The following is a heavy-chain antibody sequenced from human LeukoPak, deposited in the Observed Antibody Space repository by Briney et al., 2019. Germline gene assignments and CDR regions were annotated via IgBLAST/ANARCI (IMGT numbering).Heavy chain of an antibody. D-gene: IGHD3-9*01. Sequence: GGSLRLSCAASGFTFSSYWMSWVRQAPGKGLEWVANIKQDGSEKYYADSVKGRFTISRDNAKNSLYLQMNSLRAEDTALYYCPKGLRYFDWLLDYWGQGTLVTVSS. J-gene: IGHJ4*02. CDR3: PKGLRYFDWLLDY. V-gene: IGHV3-7*03. CDR2: IKQDGSEK. CDR1: GFTFSSYW.